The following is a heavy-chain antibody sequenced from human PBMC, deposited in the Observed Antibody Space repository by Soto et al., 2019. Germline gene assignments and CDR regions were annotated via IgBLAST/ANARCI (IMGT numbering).Heavy chain of an antibody. Sequence: QVQLVQSGAEVKKPGASVKVSCKASGYTFTTYGISWVRQAPGQGLEWMGWISPYNGNTKYAQKFQGRVTMTTDTSTSTAYMELRSLRSDDTALYYCAREYSSSWYGWFDPWGQGTLVTFSS. J-gene: IGHJ5*02. CDR2: ISPYNGNT. CDR1: GYTFTTYG. D-gene: IGHD6-13*01. V-gene: IGHV1-18*04. CDR3: AREYSSSWYGWFDP.